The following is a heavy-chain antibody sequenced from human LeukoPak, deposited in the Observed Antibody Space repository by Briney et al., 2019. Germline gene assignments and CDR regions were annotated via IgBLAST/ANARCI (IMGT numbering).Heavy chain of an antibody. CDR3: ARELAVARDY. CDR1: GFTFSSYE. Sequence: GRSLRLSCAASGFTFSSYEMNWVRQAPGKGLEWVSYISSSGSTIYYADSVKGRFTISRDNAKNSLYLQMNSLRAEDTAVYYCARELAVARDYWGQGTLVTVSS. V-gene: IGHV3-48*03. CDR2: ISSSGSTI. J-gene: IGHJ4*02. D-gene: IGHD6-19*01.